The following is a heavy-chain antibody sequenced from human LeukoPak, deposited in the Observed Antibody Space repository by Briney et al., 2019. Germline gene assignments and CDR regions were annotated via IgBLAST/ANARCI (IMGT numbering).Heavy chain of an antibody. D-gene: IGHD4-17*01. J-gene: IGHJ4*02. CDR1: GGSIHSGGFY. CDR2: IYYTGTT. CDR3: ARNREFGEYYLDF. Sequence: SQTLSLTCTVSGGSIHSGGFYWSWIRQHPGKGLEWIAYIYYTGTTYYNPSLKSRVSLSIDTSKNQFSLRLTSVTAADTAVYYCARNREFGEYYLDFWGRGTLVTVSS. V-gene: IGHV4-31*03.